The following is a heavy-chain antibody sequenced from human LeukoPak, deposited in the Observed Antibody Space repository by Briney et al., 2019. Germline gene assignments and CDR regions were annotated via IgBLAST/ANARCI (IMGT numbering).Heavy chain of an antibody. V-gene: IGHV1-2*02. Sequence: ASVKVSCKASGYTFTGHYMHWVRQAPGQGLEWMGWINPNSGGTNYAQKFQGRVTMTRDTSITTAYMEVSRLQSDDTAVYYCARDKIQLWPRGICDYWGQGTLVTVSS. CDR3: ARDKIQLWPRGICDY. D-gene: IGHD5-18*01. J-gene: IGHJ4*02. CDR2: INPNSGGT. CDR1: GYTFTGHY.